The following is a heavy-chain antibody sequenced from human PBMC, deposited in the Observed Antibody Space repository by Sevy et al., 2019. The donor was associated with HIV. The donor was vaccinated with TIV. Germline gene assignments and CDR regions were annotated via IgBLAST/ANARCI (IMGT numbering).Heavy chain of an antibody. CDR1: GFAFSGYW. Sequence: GGSLRLSCAISGFAFSGYWMSWVRQAPGKGLEWVANIKEDGSKKFYVDSVKGRFTISRDNARNSLYLQMNSRRAEDTAVYYCVRGDCSTANCPPGYYFDYWGQGTLVTVSS. CDR3: VRGDCSTANCPPGYYFDY. J-gene: IGHJ4*02. CDR2: IKEDGSKK. V-gene: IGHV3-7*01. D-gene: IGHD1-1*01.